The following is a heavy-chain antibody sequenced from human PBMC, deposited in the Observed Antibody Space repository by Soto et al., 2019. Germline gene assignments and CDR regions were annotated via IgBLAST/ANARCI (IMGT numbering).Heavy chain of an antibody. CDR1: GYTFNTYS. CDR3: ARENVLSYVDTAMVDYFDY. V-gene: IGHV1-18*01. D-gene: IGHD5-18*01. Sequence: QVQLVQSGAEVKKPGASVKVSCKASGYTFNTYSISWVRQAPGQGLEWMVWISGYNGDTHYAQKFQGRVTMTTDTSTSTAYMDLRSLRSDDTAMYYCARENVLSYVDTAMVDYFDYWGQGTLVTVSS. CDR2: ISGYNGDT. J-gene: IGHJ4*02.